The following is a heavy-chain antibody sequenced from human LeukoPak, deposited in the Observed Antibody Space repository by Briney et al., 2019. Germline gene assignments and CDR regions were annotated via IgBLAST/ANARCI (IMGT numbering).Heavy chain of an antibody. CDR2: ITPKSDYI. CDR3: ATMVGPRFGTYYFDF. CDR1: GFTFSDYA. D-gene: IGHD3-16*01. J-gene: IGHJ4*01. Sequence: GGSLRLSCVGSGFTFSDYALEWVRQPPGKGLEWVASITPKSDYIYYTPSVKGRFTISRDNARRSVYLQMNSLRAGDTALYYCATMVGPRFGTYYFDFWGQGVQVTVSS. V-gene: IGHV3-21*01.